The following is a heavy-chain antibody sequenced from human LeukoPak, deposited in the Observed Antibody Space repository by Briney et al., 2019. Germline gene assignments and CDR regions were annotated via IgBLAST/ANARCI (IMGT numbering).Heavy chain of an antibody. D-gene: IGHD3-3*01. CDR3: AKLPVGDFWSGYYLYFDY. CDR2: ISSSGSSI. CDR1: GFTFSDYY. Sequence: GGSLRLSCAASGFTFSDYYMNWIRQAPGKGLEWVSYISSSGSSIYYADSVKGRFTISRDNSRNTLYLQMNSLRAEDTAVYYCAKLPVGDFWSGYYLYFDYWGQGTLVTVSS. J-gene: IGHJ4*02. V-gene: IGHV3-11*01.